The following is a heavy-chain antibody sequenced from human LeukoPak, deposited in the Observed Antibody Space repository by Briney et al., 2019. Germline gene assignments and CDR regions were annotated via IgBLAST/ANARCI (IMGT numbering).Heavy chain of an antibody. D-gene: IGHD6-13*01. CDR3: ASIAAAGKYYFDY. CDR1: GYSFTSYW. Sequence: GESLKISSKGSGYSFTSYWIGWVRQMPGKGLKWMGIIYSGASDTRYSPSFQGQVTISADKSISTAYLQWSSLKASDTAMYYCASIAAAGKYYFDYWGQGTLVTVSS. CDR2: IYSGASDT. J-gene: IGHJ4*02. V-gene: IGHV5-51*01.